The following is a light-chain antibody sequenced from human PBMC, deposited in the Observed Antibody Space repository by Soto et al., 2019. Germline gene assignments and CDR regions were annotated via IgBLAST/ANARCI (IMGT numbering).Light chain of an antibody. CDR3: HQYYDAGT. CDR2: WAS. CDR1: QSVLYSSNNNNY. V-gene: IGKV4-1*01. Sequence: DIVMTQFPDSLAVSLGERATINCKSSQSVLYSSNNNNYLAWYQQKPGQPPKLLIYWASTRESGVPDRFSGSGSGTDFTLTISSLQAEDVAVYYCHQYYDAGTFGQGTKLEIK. J-gene: IGKJ2*01.